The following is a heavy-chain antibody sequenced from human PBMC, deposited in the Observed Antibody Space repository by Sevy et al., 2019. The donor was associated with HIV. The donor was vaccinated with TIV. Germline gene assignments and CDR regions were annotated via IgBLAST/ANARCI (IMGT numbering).Heavy chain of an antibody. CDR2: INPSGGST. D-gene: IGHD3-22*01. CDR3: ERVYHYDYSGPGY. J-gene: IGHJ4*02. CDR1: GYTFTNYY. V-gene: IGHV1-46*01. Sequence: ASVKVSCKAFGYTFTNYYMHWVRQAPGQGLEWMGVINPSGGSTNYSQKFQGRLTMTRDTSTSTVYMELSSLRSEDTAVYCCERVYHYDYSGPGYWGQGTLVTVSS.